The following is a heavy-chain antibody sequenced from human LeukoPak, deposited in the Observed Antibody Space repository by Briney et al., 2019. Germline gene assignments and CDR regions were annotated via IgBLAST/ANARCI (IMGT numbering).Heavy chain of an antibody. CDR2: ISTSSTYI. CDR1: GFTFSTYS. Sequence: GGSLRLSCAASGFTFSTYSMNWVRQAPGKGLEWVSSISTSSTYIYYADSVKGRFTISRDNAKNSLYLQMNSLRAEDTAVYYCARDLRQWLVNDWFDPWGQGTLVTVSS. CDR3: ARDLRQWLVNDWFDP. D-gene: IGHD6-19*01. J-gene: IGHJ5*02. V-gene: IGHV3-21*04.